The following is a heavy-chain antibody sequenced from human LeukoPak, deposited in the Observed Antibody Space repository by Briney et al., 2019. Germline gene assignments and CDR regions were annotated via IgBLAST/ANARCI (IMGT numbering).Heavy chain of an antibody. J-gene: IGHJ4*02. Sequence: GGSLRLSCAASGFTFSTYWVHWVRQAPGKGLVWVSRINSDGSSTSYADSVKGRFTISRDNAKNTLYLQMNRLRAEDTAVYYCVGAYDLRFWGQGTLVTVSS. CDR1: GFTFSTYW. V-gene: IGHV3-74*01. D-gene: IGHD5-12*01. CDR2: INSDGSST. CDR3: VGAYDLRF.